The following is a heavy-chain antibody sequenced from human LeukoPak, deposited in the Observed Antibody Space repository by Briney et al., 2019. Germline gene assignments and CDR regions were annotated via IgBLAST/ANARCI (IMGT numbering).Heavy chain of an antibody. Sequence: GRSLRHSCVASGFTFSNYGMRWVRQAPGKGLEWVAIIWFDGSDKYYADSVKGRVTISRDNSKNTLYLQMNSLRAEDTAVYYCARHASGHYFDSWGQGTLVTVSS. J-gene: IGHJ4*02. V-gene: IGHV3-33*01. CDR2: IWFDGSDK. D-gene: IGHD2-15*01. CDR1: GFTFSNYG. CDR3: ARHASGHYFDS.